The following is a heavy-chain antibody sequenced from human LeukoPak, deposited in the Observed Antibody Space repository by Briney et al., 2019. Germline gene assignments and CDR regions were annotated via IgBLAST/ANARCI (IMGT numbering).Heavy chain of an antibody. D-gene: IGHD2-21*02. CDR2: IYASGTT. Sequence: SETLSLTCTVSGGSISSYYWSWIRQPAGKGLEWIGRIYASGTTNYNPSLKSRVTMSVDTSKNEFSLNLISVTAADTAVFYCARQGMGDHRVFDYWGQGTLVTVSS. V-gene: IGHV4-4*07. CDR1: GGSISSYY. CDR3: ARQGMGDHRVFDY. J-gene: IGHJ4*02.